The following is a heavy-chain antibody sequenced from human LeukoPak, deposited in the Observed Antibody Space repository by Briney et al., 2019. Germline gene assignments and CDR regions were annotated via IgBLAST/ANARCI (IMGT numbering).Heavy chain of an antibody. V-gene: IGHV3-30*18. CDR1: GFTFSNSG. J-gene: IGHJ4*02. D-gene: IGHD2-21*02. Sequence: GGSPRLSCAASGFTFSNSGMHWVRQAPGKGLEWVALISYDGSNKYYADSVRGRFTVSRDNSKNALYLQMNSLRPEDTAVYYCAKDFEGFCGGDCYSMDFWGQGTLATVSS. CDR2: ISYDGSNK. CDR3: AKDFEGFCGGDCYSMDF.